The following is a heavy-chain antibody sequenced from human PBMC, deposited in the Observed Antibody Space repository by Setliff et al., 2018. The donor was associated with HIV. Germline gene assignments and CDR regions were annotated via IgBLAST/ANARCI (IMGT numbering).Heavy chain of an antibody. V-gene: IGHV4-30-2*01. J-gene: IGHJ3*02. CDR1: GGSISSGGYS. CDR2: IYHRGST. Sequence: PSETLSLTCDVSGGSISSGGYSWSWVRQPPGKGLEWIGYIYHRGSTYYNPSLESRVSMSVDTSTNQVSLQLSSVTAADTAVYYCARGKSGSYDAYDMWGQGTMVTVSS. D-gene: IGHD5-12*01. CDR3: ARGKSGSYDAYDM.